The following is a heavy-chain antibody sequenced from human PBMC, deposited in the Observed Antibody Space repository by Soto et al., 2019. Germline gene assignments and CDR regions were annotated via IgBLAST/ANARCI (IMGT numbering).Heavy chain of an antibody. CDR2: ISYDGSNK. Sequence: QVQLVESGGGVVQPGRSLRLSCAASGFTFSSYAMHWVRQAPGKGLEWVAGISYDGSNKYYADSVKGRFTISRDNSKNTRYLQMNSLRAEDTAVYYCERGATLYSSGWYYNYWGQGTLVTVSS. CDR3: ERGATLYSSGWYYNY. CDR1: GFTFSSYA. J-gene: IGHJ4*02. D-gene: IGHD6-19*01. V-gene: IGHV3-30-3*01.